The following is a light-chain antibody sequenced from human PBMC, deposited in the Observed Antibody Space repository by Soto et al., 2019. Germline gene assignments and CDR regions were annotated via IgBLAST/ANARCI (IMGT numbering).Light chain of an antibody. CDR2: GAS. CDR1: QSVSSN. Sequence: EIVMRQSPATLSVSKGERATLSCRASQSVSSNLAWYQQKPGQAPRLLIYGASTRATGIPARFSGSGSGTEFTLTISSLQSEDFAVYYCQQYNKWPPITSCQGTRLET. V-gene: IGKV3-15*01. CDR3: QQYNKWPPIT. J-gene: IGKJ5*01.